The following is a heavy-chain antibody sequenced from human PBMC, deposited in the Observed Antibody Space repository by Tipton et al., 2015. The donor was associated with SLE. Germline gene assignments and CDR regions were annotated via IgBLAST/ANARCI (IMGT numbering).Heavy chain of an antibody. D-gene: IGHD3-10*01. J-gene: IGHJ4*02. V-gene: IGHV3-23*01. CDR2: ISGGGGIT. CDR1: GFTLTSYA. Sequence: SLRLSCGASGFTLTSYAMSWVRQAPGKGLEWVSNISGGGGITDYADSVSGRFIISRDNSKNTLYLQMNILRVEDTAVYYCTRGWGGGAIYGYYFDFWGQGTLVSVSS. CDR3: TRGWGGGAIYGYYFDF.